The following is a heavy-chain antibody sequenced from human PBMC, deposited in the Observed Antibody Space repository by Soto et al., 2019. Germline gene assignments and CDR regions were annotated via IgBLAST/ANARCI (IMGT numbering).Heavy chain of an antibody. CDR2: IKSKTDGGTT. V-gene: IGHV3-15*01. J-gene: IGHJ6*03. Sequence: GGCLRLSCAASGFTVRNAGMSWVRQAPGKGLEWVGRIKSKTDGGTTDYAAPVKGRFTISRDDSKNTLYLQMNSLKTEDTAVYYCTTEPFHYYGSGSYYYYRRYYSYSSMAVWGKGTTVPVSS. CDR3: TTEPFHYYGSGSYYYYRRYYSYSSMAV. CDR1: GFTVRNAG. D-gene: IGHD3-10*01.